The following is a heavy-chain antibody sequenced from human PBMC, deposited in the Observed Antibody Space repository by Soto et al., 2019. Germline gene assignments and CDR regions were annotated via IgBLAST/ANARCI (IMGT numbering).Heavy chain of an antibody. CDR3: TGWGDSPNYDP. J-gene: IGHJ4*02. V-gene: IGHV3-30*04. CDR1: GFIFSTYT. Sequence: QVHLVESGGGVVQPGRSLRLSCAASGFIFSTYTMHWVRQAPGKGLEWVAGISFDGKDTFYTDSVKGRFTISRDNSKNTLFLQMSSLRVEDTALYSCTGWGDSPNYDPRGQGTLVTVSS. D-gene: IGHD5-12*01. CDR2: ISFDGKDT.